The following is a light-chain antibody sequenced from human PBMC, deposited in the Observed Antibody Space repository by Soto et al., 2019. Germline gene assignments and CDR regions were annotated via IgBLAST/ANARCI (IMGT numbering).Light chain of an antibody. CDR1: QDIGNS. J-gene: IGKJ5*01. Sequence: EIVMTQSPATLSVSPGERATLSCRASQDIGNSLGWYQQKPGQAPRLLIYGAFIRATDIPARFSGSGSGTXXXXXXXXXXSEDSAVYYCXQYKQWPPITFGQGTRLEIK. CDR2: GAF. V-gene: IGKV3-15*01. CDR3: XQYKQWPPIT.